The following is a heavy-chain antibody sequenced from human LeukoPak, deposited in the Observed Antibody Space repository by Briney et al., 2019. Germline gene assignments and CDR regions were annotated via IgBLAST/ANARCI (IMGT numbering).Heavy chain of an antibody. CDR2: IYHSGST. D-gene: IGHD4-17*01. J-gene: IGHJ6*03. V-gene: IGHV4-38-2*02. CDR1: GYSISSGYY. Sequence: MASETLSLTCTVSGYSISSGYYWGWIRQPPGKGLEWIGSIYHSGSTYYNPSLKSRVTISIDTSKNQFSLKLSSVTAADTAVYYCARPGTVWPHYYMDVWGKGTTVTVSS. CDR3: ARPGTVWPHYYMDV.